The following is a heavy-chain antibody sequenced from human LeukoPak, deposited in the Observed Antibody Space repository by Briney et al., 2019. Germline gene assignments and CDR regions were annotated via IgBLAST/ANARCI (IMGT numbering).Heavy chain of an antibody. Sequence: SVKVSCKASGGTFSSYAISWVRQAPGQGLEWMGGIIPIFGTANYAQKFQGRVTITADESTSTAYMELSSLRSEDTAVYYCAREPIEYCSSTSCPIDYYYYYGMDVWGQGTTVTVSS. V-gene: IGHV1-69*13. CDR2: IIPIFGTA. J-gene: IGHJ6*02. D-gene: IGHD2-2*01. CDR3: AREPIEYCSSTSCPIDYYYYYGMDV. CDR1: GGTFSSYA.